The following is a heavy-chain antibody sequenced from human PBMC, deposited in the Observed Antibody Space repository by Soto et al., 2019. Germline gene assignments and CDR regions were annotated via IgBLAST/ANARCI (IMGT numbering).Heavy chain of an antibody. D-gene: IGHD3-22*01. CDR3: AKVRADYYDSSGPIDY. Sequence: EVQLLESGGGLVQPGGSLRLSCAASGFTFSRYVMSWVRQAPGKGLEWVSAISGSGGSTYYGDSVKGRFTISRDNSKYTLYLQMNSPRAEDTAVYYCAKVRADYYDSSGPIDYWGQGTLVTVSS. CDR2: ISGSGGST. V-gene: IGHV3-23*01. CDR1: GFTFSRYV. J-gene: IGHJ4*02.